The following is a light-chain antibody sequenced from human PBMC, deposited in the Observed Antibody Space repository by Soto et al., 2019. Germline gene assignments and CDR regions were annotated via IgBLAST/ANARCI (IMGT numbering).Light chain of an antibody. CDR2: DAS. Sequence: EIVLTRSPAPLSLSPGERATLSCRASQSVSSYLAGYQQKPGQAPRLLIYDASNRATGIPARFSGSRSETHFTLTISSQEPEDFAVYYCQQRSNWLTFGGGTKVEIK. CDR3: QQRSNWLT. V-gene: IGKV3-11*01. CDR1: QSVSSY. J-gene: IGKJ4*01.